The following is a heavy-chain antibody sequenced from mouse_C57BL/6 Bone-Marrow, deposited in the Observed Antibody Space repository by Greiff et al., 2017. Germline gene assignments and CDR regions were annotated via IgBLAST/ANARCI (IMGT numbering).Heavy chain of an antibody. Sequence: EVKLQESGAELVRPGASVKLSCTASGFNIKDDYMHWVKQRPEQGLEWIGWIDPENGDTEYDSKFQGKATITADTSSNTAYLQLSSLTSEDAAVYYCTTYPLYDYDEGGQGTLVTVSA. D-gene: IGHD2-4*01. CDR2: IDPENGDT. V-gene: IGHV14-4*01. CDR3: TTYPLYDYDE. CDR1: GFNIKDDY. J-gene: IGHJ3*01.